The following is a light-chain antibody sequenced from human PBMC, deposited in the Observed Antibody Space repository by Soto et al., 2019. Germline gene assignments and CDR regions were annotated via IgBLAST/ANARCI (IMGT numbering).Light chain of an antibody. CDR3: QHYNSYSEA. V-gene: IGKV1-5*03. CDR2: KAS. J-gene: IGKJ1*01. CDR1: QTISSW. Sequence: DIQMTQSPGALSASVGEGVTITCRASQTISSWLAWYQQKPGKAPKLLIYKASTLKSGVPSRFSGSGSGTEFTLTISSLQPDDLATYYCQHYNSYSEAFGQGTKVDIK.